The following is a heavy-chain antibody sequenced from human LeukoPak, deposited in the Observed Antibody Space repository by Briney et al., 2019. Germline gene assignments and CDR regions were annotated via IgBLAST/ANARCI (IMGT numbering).Heavy chain of an antibody. Sequence: AASVTVSFKASGATFSSYAISWVRQAPGQGLEWMGGIIPIFGAANYAQKFQGRVTITADESTSTAYMELSSLRSEDTAVYYCARAVVAATRTSQLDYWGQGTLVTVSS. CDR3: ARAVVAATRTSQLDY. J-gene: IGHJ4*02. CDR1: GATFSSYA. D-gene: IGHD2-15*01. CDR2: IIPIFGAA. V-gene: IGHV1-69*01.